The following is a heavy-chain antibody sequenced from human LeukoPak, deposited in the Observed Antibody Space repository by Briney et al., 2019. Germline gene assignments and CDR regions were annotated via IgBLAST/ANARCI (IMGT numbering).Heavy chain of an antibody. CDR3: AKGSDYYGSGSVIDY. D-gene: IGHD3-10*01. CDR2: ISGSGGRT. CDR1: GFTFSSYA. V-gene: IGHV3-23*01. J-gene: IGHJ4*02. Sequence: PGGSLRLSRAASGFTFSSYAMSWVRQAPGKGLEWVSAISGSGGRTYYADSVKGRFTISRDNSKNTLYLQMNSLRAEDTAVYYCAKGSDYYGSGSVIDYWGQETLVTVSS.